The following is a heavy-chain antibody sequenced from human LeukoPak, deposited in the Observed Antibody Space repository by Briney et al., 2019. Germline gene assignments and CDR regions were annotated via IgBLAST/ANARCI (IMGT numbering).Heavy chain of an antibody. V-gene: IGHV4-59*01. Sequence: SETLSLTCTVSGGSISSYYWSWIRQPPGKGLEWIGYIYYSGSTNYNPSLKSRVTISVDTSKNQFSPKLSSVTAADTAVYYCARVSAAAGWFDPWGQGTLVTVSS. J-gene: IGHJ5*02. D-gene: IGHD6-13*01. CDR1: GGSISSYY. CDR3: ARVSAAAGWFDP. CDR2: IYYSGST.